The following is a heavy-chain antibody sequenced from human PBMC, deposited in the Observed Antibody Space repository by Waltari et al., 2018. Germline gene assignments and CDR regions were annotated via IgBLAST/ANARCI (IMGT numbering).Heavy chain of an antibody. V-gene: IGHV1-24*01. D-gene: IGHD6-19*01. CDR3: ATEAQWLFSFSTGAFDI. Sequence: QVQLVQSGAEVKKPGASVKVSCKVSGYTLTKLSIHWVRQAPEKGLEWRGSFDPEDGETIYAQKFQGRVTMTEDTSTDTAYMEVSSLRSEDTAVYYCATEAQWLFSFSTGAFDIWGQGTMVTVSS. CDR2: FDPEDGET. CDR1: GYTLTKLS. J-gene: IGHJ3*02.